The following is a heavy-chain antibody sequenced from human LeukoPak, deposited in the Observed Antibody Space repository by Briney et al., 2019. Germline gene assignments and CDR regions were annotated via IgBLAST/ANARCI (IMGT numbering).Heavy chain of an antibody. V-gene: IGHV3-30*03. J-gene: IGHJ4*02. CDR1: GVTFSNYA. Sequence: GGSLRLSCAAPGVTFSNYAMHWVRQSPGKGLERGAVISNDGSDKHHADSVKGRFTVSRDNSKHTVYLQMDRLRVEDTAIYYCVREGTYFFASGSFQGYYFDNWGQGTLVTVSS. D-gene: IGHD3-10*01. CDR2: ISNDGSDK. CDR3: VREGTYFFASGSFQGYYFDN.